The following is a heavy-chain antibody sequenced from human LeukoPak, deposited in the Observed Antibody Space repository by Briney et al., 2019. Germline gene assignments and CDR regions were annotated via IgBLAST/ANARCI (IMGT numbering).Heavy chain of an antibody. CDR3: ARANFYYDSSGLI. Sequence: SETLSLTCTVSGGSISSYYWSWIRQPPGKGLEWIGYIYYSGSTNYNPSLKSRATISVDTSKNQFSLKLSSVTAADTAVYYCARANFYYDSSGLIWGQGTMVTVSS. CDR1: GGSISSYY. J-gene: IGHJ3*02. CDR2: IYYSGST. D-gene: IGHD3-22*01. V-gene: IGHV4-59*01.